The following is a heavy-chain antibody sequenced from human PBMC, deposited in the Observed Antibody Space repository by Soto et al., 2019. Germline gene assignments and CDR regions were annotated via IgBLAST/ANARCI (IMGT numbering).Heavy chain of an antibody. Sequence: GGSLRLSCAASGFTFSSYGMHWVRQAPGKGLEWVAVIWYDGSNKYYADSVKGRFTISRDNSKNTLYLQMNSLRAEDTGVYYYARGSIAACSDGGAFDYWGQGTLGTVSS. CDR2: IWYDGSNK. D-gene: IGHD6-6*01. J-gene: IGHJ4*02. CDR3: ARGSIAACSDGGAFDY. CDR1: GFTFSSYG. V-gene: IGHV3-33*01.